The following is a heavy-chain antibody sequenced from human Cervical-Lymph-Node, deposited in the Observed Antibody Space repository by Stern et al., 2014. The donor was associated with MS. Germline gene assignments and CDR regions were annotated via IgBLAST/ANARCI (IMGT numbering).Heavy chain of an antibody. CDR1: GYSLTAFS. V-gene: IGHV1-24*01. D-gene: IGHD1-26*01. CDR2: FDPEDGEM. J-gene: IGHJ6*02. Sequence: QVQLQQSGAEVKKPGASVKVSCKVSGYSLTAFSIHWVRQAPGKGLEWMGGFDPEDGEMIYAQTFQGRVSLTEDSSADTAYMELSSLRSDDTAAYYCAALGFGYYALEVWGQGTTVTVSS. CDR3: AALGFGYYALEV.